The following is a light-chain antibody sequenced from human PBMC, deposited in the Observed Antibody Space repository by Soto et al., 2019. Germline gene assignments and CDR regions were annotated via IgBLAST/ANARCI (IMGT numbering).Light chain of an antibody. J-gene: IGKJ2*01. CDR3: MQAVQAPYT. Sequence: DIVMTQSPLSLPVTPGEPASISCRSSQSLLHSNGYNYSDWYVQKPGQSPQLLIYLGSNRASGVPDRVSGSGSGTDFTLKISRVEAEDVGVYYCMQAVQAPYTFGQGTKLEIK. CDR1: QSLLHSNGYNY. V-gene: IGKV2-28*01. CDR2: LGS.